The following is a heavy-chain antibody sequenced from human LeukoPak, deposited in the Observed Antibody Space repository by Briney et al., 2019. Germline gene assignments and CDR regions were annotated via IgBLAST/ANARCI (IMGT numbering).Heavy chain of an antibody. D-gene: IGHD2-2*01. CDR3: ARIVVVPAVGYYYYYYYMDV. V-gene: IGHV4-34*01. Sequence: PSETLSLTCTVSDDSITMYYWTWIRQPPGKGLEWIGEINHSGSTNYNPSLKSRVTISVDTSKNQFSLKLSSVTAADTAVYYCARIVVVPAVGYYYYYYYMDVWGKGTTVTISS. CDR1: DDSITMYY. CDR2: INHSGST. J-gene: IGHJ6*03.